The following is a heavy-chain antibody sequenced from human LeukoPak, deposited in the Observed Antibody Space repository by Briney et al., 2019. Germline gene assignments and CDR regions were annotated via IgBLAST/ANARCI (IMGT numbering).Heavy chain of an antibody. V-gene: IGHV3-23*01. D-gene: IGHD5-12*01. CDR3: ANGFYFDY. CDR2: LSGSGGST. J-gene: IGHJ4*02. Sequence: PGGSLRLSCAASGFTFSSYAMSWVRHAPGKGLEWVSALSGSGGSTYYADSVKGRFTISRDNSKNTLYLQMNRLRAEDTAVYYRANGFYFDYWGQGTLVTVSS. CDR1: GFTFSSYA.